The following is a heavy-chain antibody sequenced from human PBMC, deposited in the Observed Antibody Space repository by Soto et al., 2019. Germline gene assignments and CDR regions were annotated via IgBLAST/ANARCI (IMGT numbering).Heavy chain of an antibody. Sequence: GGSLRLSCTASGFTSGDYNMYWFRQAPGKGLEWVGFIRTRADGETTEYAASVKGRFTNSRDDSKAIAYLQRNSLKTEDTAVYYCTRGTRSGSLPRGADYWGQGTLVTVSS. CDR1: GFTSGDYN. CDR3: TRGTRSGSLPRGADY. V-gene: IGHV3-49*03. CDR2: IRTRADGETT. D-gene: IGHD2-15*01. J-gene: IGHJ4*02.